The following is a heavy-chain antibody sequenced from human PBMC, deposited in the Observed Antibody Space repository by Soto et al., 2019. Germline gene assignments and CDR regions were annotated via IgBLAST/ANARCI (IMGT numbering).Heavy chain of an antibody. CDR2: INHSGIT. Sequence: SETLALTCAVYGGSFSGYYWSWTRQPPGKGLEWIVEINHSGITNYNPSLKSRVTISVDTSKDQFSLKLKSVTAADTALYFCERQRTSVVTQAYFDVWGPGSLVTVSS. D-gene: IGHD2-21*02. CDR3: ERQRTSVVTQAYFDV. J-gene: IGHJ4*02. V-gene: IGHV4-34*01. CDR1: GGSFSGYY.